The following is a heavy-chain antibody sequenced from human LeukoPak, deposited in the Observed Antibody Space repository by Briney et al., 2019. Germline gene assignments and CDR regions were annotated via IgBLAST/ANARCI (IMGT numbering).Heavy chain of an antibody. D-gene: IGHD6-13*01. CDR3: AKDRAAAGLKSYYFDY. V-gene: IGHV3-30*18. CDR1: GFTFSSYG. Sequence: GGSLRLSCAASGFTFSSYGMHWVRQAPGKGLEWVAVISYDGSNKYYAESVKGRFTISRDNSKNTLYLQMNSLRAEDTAVYYCAKDRAAAGLKSYYFDYWGQGTLVTVSS. CDR2: ISYDGSNK. J-gene: IGHJ4*02.